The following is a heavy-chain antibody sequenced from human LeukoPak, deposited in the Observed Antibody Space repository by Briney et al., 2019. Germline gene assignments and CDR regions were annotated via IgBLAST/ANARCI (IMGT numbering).Heavy chain of an antibody. D-gene: IGHD2-2*01. Sequence: SVTVSCTASGGTFSSYAISWVRQAPGQGLEWMGGIIPIFGTANYAQKFQGRVTITADESTSTAYMELSSLRSEDTAVYCCARGLTAADYYYYGMDVWGQGTTVTVSS. V-gene: IGHV1-69*13. CDR1: GGTFSSYA. CDR3: ARGLTAADYYYYGMDV. J-gene: IGHJ6*02. CDR2: IIPIFGTA.